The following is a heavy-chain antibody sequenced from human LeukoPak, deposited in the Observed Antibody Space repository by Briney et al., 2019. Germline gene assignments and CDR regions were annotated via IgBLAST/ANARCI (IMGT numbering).Heavy chain of an antibody. D-gene: IGHD6-19*01. CDR1: GFTFSSYA. J-gene: IGHJ4*02. CDR2: ISYDGSNK. Sequence: GGSLRLSCAASGFTFSSYAMHWVRQAPGKGLEWVAVISYDGSNKYYADSVKGRFTISRDNSKNTLYLQMNSLRAEDTAVDYCARTPVTEYSSGWYGEYFDYWGQGTLVTVPS. CDR3: ARTPVTEYSSGWYGEYFDY. V-gene: IGHV3-30-3*01.